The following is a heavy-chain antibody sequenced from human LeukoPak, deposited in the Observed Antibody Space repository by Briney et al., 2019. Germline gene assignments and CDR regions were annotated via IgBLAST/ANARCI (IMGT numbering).Heavy chain of an antibody. D-gene: IGHD2-21*02. V-gene: IGHV3-9*01. CDR1: GFIFDEYA. CDR3: TKGDRGHSVPDY. J-gene: IGHJ4*02. CDR2: ITGNSGTI. Sequence: PGGSLRLSCAASGFIFDEYAMHWVRQPPGKGLEWVSGITGNSGTIGHADSVKGRFTISRDNAKNSLYLQMNSLRTEDTALYYCTKGDRGHSVPDYWGQGTLVTVSS.